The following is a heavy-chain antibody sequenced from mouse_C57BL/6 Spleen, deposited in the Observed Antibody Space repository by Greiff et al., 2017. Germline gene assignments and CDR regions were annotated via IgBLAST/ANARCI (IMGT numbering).Heavy chain of an antibody. CDR1: GYTFTSYT. J-gene: IGHJ1*03. CDR3: ARKETGTGYFDV. Sequence: QVHVKQSGAELARPGASVKMSCKASGYTFTSYTMHWVKQRPGQGLEWIGYINPSSGYTKYNQKFKDKATLTADKSSSTAYMQLSSLTSEDSAVYYCARKETGTGYFDVWGTGTTVTVSS. D-gene: IGHD4-1*01. V-gene: IGHV1-4*01. CDR2: INPSSGYT.